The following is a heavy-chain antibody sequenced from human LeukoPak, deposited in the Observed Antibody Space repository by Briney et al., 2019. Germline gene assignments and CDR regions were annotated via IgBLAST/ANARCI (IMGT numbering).Heavy chain of an antibody. CDR1: GGSISSYY. J-gene: IGHJ4*02. D-gene: IGHD3-22*01. Sequence: SETLSLTCTVSGGSISSYYWSWIRQPPGKGLERIGYIYYSGSTNYNPSLKSRVTISVDTSKNQFSLKLSSVTAADTAVYYCAREPDYDSSGYGFDYWGQGTLVTVSS. CDR3: AREPDYDSSGYGFDY. CDR2: IYYSGST. V-gene: IGHV4-59*01.